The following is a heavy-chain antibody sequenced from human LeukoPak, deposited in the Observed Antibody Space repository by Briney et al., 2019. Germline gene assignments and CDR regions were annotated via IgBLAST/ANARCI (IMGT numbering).Heavy chain of an antibody. CDR2: IKQDGSEK. D-gene: IGHD3-9*01. CDR3: ARGVGVLRYFDRLLHPGMDV. J-gene: IGHJ6*02. V-gene: IGHV3-7*03. CDR1: GFTYSSYW. Sequence: EPGGSLRLSCAASGFTYSSYWMSWVRQAPGKGLEWVANIKQDGSEKYYVDSVKGRFTISRDNAKNSLYLQMNSLRAEDTAVYYCARGVGVLRYFDRLLHPGMDVWGQGTTVTVSS.